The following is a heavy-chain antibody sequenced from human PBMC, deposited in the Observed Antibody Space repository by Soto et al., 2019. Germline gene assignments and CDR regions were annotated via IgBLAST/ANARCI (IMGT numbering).Heavy chain of an antibody. CDR2: INTYNGMT. Sequence: QVQLVQSGGEVKKPGASVTVSCKASGYTFINYHITWVRQAPGQGLDWMAWINTYNGMTDYAQRFHGRVTMTSDTTTSTAYMELRNLGADDTAVYFCAKSPRGAMATDWGQGTLVTVSS. CDR3: AKSPRGAMATD. V-gene: IGHV1-18*01. CDR1: GYTFINYH. J-gene: IGHJ4*02. D-gene: IGHD5-12*01.